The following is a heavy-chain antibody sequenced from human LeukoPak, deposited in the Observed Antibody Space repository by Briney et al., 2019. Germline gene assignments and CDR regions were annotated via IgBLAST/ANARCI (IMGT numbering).Heavy chain of an antibody. CDR2: IYYSGST. V-gene: IGHV4-39*07. Sequence: SETLSLTCTVSGGSMSSSSYYWGWIRQPPGKGLEWIGSIYYSGSTYYNPSLQTRVTISVDTSKNQFSLKLSSVTAADTAVYYCARERSVTTVTGIDYWGQGTLVTVSS. CDR3: ARERSVTTVTGIDY. D-gene: IGHD4-17*01. CDR1: GGSMSSSSYY. J-gene: IGHJ4*02.